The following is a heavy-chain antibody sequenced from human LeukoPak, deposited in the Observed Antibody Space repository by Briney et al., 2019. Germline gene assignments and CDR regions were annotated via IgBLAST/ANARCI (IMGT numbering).Heavy chain of an antibody. Sequence: GGPLRLSCAASGFTFSSYEMNRVRQAPGKGLEWVSYISSSGTTIYYADSVKGRFTISRDNAKNSLYLQMNSLRAEDTAVYYCARVGVVVAATGNLWFDPWGQGTLVTVSS. CDR1: GFTFSSYE. CDR3: ARVGVVVAATGNLWFDP. D-gene: IGHD2-15*01. V-gene: IGHV3-48*03. CDR2: ISSSGTTI. J-gene: IGHJ5*02.